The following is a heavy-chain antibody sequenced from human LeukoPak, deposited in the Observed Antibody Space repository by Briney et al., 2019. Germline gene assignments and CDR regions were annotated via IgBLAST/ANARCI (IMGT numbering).Heavy chain of an antibody. CDR1: GFTFSSYG. D-gene: IGHD3-9*01. CDR2: ISSSGSTI. J-gene: IGHJ4*02. V-gene: IGHV3-48*04. Sequence: GGSLRLSCAASGFTFSSYGMHWVRQAPGKGLEWVSYISSSGSTIYYADSVRGRFTISRDNAKNSLYLQMNSLRAEDTAVYYCASENYDILTGYYYFDYWGQGTLVTVSS. CDR3: ASENYDILTGYYYFDY.